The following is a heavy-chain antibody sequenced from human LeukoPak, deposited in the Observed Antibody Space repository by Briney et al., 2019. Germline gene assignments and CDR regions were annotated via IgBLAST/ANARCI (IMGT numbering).Heavy chain of an antibody. V-gene: IGHV3-21*01. D-gene: IGHD4-17*01. CDR1: GFTFSSYS. Sequence: GGSLRLSCAASGFTFSSYSMNWVRQAPGKGLEWVSSISSSSSYIYYADSVKGRFTIPRDNAKNSLYLQMNSLRAEDTAVYYCARGSYDYGDYVPYYYYYMDVWGKGTTVTVSS. CDR3: ARGSYDYGDYVPYYYYYMDV. CDR2: ISSSSSYI. J-gene: IGHJ6*03.